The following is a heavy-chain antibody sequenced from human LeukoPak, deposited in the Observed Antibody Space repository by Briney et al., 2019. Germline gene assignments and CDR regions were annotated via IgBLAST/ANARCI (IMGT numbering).Heavy chain of an antibody. CDR2: IYSGGST. CDR1: GFNVSRNY. D-gene: IGHD2-2*01. J-gene: IGHJ5*02. CDR3: AKALDVLVPSTSRWFDP. V-gene: IGHV3-53*01. Sequence: PGGSLRLSCAASGFNVSRNYMSWVRQAPGKGLEWVSVIYSGGSTYYADSVKGRFTISRDNSKNTLSLQMNSLRAEDTAVYYCAKALDVLVPSTSRWFDPWGQGTLVTVSS.